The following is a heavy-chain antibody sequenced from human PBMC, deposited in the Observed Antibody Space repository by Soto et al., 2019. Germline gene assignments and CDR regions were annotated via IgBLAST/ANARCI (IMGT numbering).Heavy chain of an antibody. Sequence: ASVKVSCKASGFTFTSYAISWVRQAPGQGLEWMGWISAYNGNTNYAQKLQGRVTMTTDTSTSTAYMELRSLRSDDTAVYYCARAWRSSTRGGNGMDVWGQGTTVTVSS. CDR2: ISAYNGNT. J-gene: IGHJ6*02. D-gene: IGHD2-2*01. V-gene: IGHV1-18*01. CDR1: GFTFTSYA. CDR3: ARAWRSSTRGGNGMDV.